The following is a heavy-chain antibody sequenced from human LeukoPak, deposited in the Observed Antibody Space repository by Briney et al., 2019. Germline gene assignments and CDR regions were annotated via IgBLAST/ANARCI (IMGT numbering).Heavy chain of an antibody. D-gene: IGHD1-7*01. CDR1: GYTFTGYY. CDR2: INPNSGGT. V-gene: IGHV1-2*02. Sequence: GASVKVSCKASGYTFTGYYMHWVRQAPGQGLEWMGWINPNSGGTNYAQKFQGRVTMTRDTSISTAYMELSRLRSDDTAVYYCARGSDWNYGPDAFGIWGQGTMVTVSS. J-gene: IGHJ3*02. CDR3: ARGSDWNYGPDAFGI.